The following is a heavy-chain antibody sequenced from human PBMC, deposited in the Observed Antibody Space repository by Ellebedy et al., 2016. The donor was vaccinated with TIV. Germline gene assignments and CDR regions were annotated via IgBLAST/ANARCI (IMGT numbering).Heavy chain of an antibody. V-gene: IGHV3-23*01. J-gene: IGHJ4*02. CDR1: GFTLNTYA. CDR2: SSGTGANT. CDR3: VRDGYNNIPFDC. Sequence: GESLKISCAASGFTLNTYAMNWVRQAPRKGLEWVAASSGTGANTHHADSVKGRFTISRDNSKNILFLQMNSLRVEDTAVYYCVRDGYNNIPFDCWGQGTLVTVSS. D-gene: IGHD5-24*01.